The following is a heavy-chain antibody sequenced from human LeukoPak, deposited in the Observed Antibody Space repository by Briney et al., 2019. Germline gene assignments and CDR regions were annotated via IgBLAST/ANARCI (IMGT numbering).Heavy chain of an antibody. Sequence: ASVKVSCKASGGTFSSYAISWVRQAPGQGLEWMGGIIPIFGTANYAQKFQGRVTITADESTSTAYMELSSLRSEDTAVYYCARDIVVVVAATPEYYYYGMDVWGQGTTVTVSS. CDR1: GGTFSSYA. V-gene: IGHV1-69*13. CDR2: IIPIFGTA. CDR3: ARDIVVVVAATPEYYYYGMDV. J-gene: IGHJ6*02. D-gene: IGHD2-15*01.